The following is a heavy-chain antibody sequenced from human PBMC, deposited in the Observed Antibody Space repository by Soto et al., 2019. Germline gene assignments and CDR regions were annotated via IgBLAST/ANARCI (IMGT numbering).Heavy chain of an antibody. D-gene: IGHD3-10*02. Sequence: SETLSLTCAVSGGSISSSNWWSWVGQPPGKGLGWIGEIYHSGSTSYTPSLKSRVTISVDKSKNQFSLKLSSVTAADTAVYYCASVRGVYYYAMDVWGQGTTVT. J-gene: IGHJ6*02. V-gene: IGHV4-4*02. CDR1: GGSISSSNW. CDR2: IYHSGST. CDR3: ASVRGVYYYAMDV.